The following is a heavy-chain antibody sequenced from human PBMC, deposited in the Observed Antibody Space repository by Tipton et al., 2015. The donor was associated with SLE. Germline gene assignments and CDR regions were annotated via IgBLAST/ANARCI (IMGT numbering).Heavy chain of an antibody. CDR2: INHSGST. D-gene: IGHD6-6*01. CDR1: GGSISSGSYY. V-gene: IGHV4-39*07. J-gene: IGHJ4*02. CDR3: AREDLYGAAPDGFDY. Sequence: TLSLTCTVSGGSISSGSYYWSWIRQPPGKGLEWIGEINHSGSTNYNPSLKSRVTISVDTSKNQFSLKLSSVTAADTAVYYCAREDLYGAAPDGFDYWGQGTLVTVSS.